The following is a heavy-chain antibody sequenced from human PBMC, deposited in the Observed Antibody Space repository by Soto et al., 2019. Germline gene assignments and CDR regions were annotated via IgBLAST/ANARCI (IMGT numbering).Heavy chain of an antibody. CDR3: ARDLGGNSGGGAYFHY. CDR2: IYYSGST. J-gene: IGHJ4*02. CDR1: GGSISSGDYY. V-gene: IGHV4-30-4*01. Sequence: QVQLQESGPGLVKPPQTLSLTCTVSGGSISSGDYYWSWIRQPPGKGLEWIGYIYYSGSTYYNPSLKSRVTISVDTSKNQFSLKLRSVTAADTAVYYCARDLGGNSGGGAYFHYWGQGTLVTVSS. D-gene: IGHD2-21*02.